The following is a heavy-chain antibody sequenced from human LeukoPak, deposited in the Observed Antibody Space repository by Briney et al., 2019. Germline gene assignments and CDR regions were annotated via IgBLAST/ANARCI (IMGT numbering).Heavy chain of an antibody. CDR1: GFTFSSYA. D-gene: IGHD4-17*01. V-gene: IGHV3-23*01. CDR3: AKDPRDSGDYYFQH. J-gene: IGHJ1*01. CDR2: ISDSGGTT. Sequence: TGGSLRLSCAASGFTFSSYAMSWVRQAPGKGLEWVSAISDSGGTTYYAGSVKGRFTISRDNSKNTLYLQMNTLGADDTALYFCAKDPRDSGDYYFQHWGQGTPVTVSS.